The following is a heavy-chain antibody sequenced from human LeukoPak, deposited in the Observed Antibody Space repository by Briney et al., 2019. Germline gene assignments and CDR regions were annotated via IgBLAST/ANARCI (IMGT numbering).Heavy chain of an antibody. CDR2: INHSGST. J-gene: IGHJ6*03. CDR3: ARGLAYDFWSSYFNYYYYMDV. D-gene: IGHD3-3*01. V-gene: IGHV4-34*01. CDR1: GGSFSGYY. Sequence: SETLSLTCAVYGGSFSGYYWSWIRQPPGKGLEWIGEINHSGSTNYNPSLKSRVTISVDTSKNQFSLKLSSVTAADTAVYYCARGLAYDFWSSYFNYYYYMDVWGKGTTVTVSS.